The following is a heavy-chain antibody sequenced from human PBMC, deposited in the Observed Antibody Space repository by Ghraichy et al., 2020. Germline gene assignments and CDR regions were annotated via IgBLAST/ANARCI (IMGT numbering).Heavy chain of an antibody. CDR1: GGSISSSSYY. V-gene: IGHV4-39*01. Sequence: ESLNISCTVSGGSISSSSYYWGWIRQPPGKGLEWIGSIYYSGSTYYNPSLKSRVTLSVDTSKNQFSLKLSSVTAADTAVYYCARHPLRYFDWLPRGEFDYWGQGTLVTVSS. D-gene: IGHD3-9*01. CDR3: ARHPLRYFDWLPRGEFDY. CDR2: IYYSGST. J-gene: IGHJ4*02.